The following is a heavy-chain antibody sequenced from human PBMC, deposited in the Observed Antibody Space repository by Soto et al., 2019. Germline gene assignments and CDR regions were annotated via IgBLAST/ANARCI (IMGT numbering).Heavy chain of an antibody. J-gene: IGHJ1*01. CDR3: TTVLALEHCSSTRCYWAEYFQH. V-gene: IGHV3-15*05. Sequence: EVQLVESGGGLVKPGGSLRLSCAASGFTFSNAWMSWVRQAPGKGLEWVGRIKSKTDGETTDYAAPVKGRFTISRNDSKNTRYLQMSSVKPEDTAVYYCTTVLALEHCSSTRCYWAEYFQHWGQGNLVTASS. CDR2: IKSKTDGETT. CDR1: GFTFSNAW. D-gene: IGHD2-2*01.